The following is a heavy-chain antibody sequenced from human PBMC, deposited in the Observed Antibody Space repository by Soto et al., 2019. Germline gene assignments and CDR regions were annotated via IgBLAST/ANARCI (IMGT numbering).Heavy chain of an antibody. V-gene: IGHV3-21*01. CDR1: GFTFSSYS. J-gene: IGHJ4*02. CDR2: ISSSSSYI. CDR3: ARAISGWYVVADY. D-gene: IGHD6-19*01. Sequence: EVQLVESGGGLVKPGGSLRLSCAASGFTFSSYSMNWVRQAPGKGLEWVSSISSSSSYIYYADSVKGRFTISRDNAKNSLYRQMNSLRAEDTAVYYCARAISGWYVVADYWGQGTLVTVSS.